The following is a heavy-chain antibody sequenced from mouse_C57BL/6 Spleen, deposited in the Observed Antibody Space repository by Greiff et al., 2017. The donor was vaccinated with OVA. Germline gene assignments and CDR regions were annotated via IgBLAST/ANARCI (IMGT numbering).Heavy chain of an antibody. V-gene: IGHV1-81*01. Sequence: VKLQESGAELARPGASVKLSCKASGYTFTSYGISWVKQRTGQGLEWIGEIYPRSGNTYYNEKFKGKATLTADKSSSTAYMELRSLTSEDSAVYFCARRVYDGYYDVWGTGTTVTVSS. CDR3: ARRVYDGYYDV. CDR1: GYTFTSYG. CDR2: IYPRSGNT. J-gene: IGHJ1*03. D-gene: IGHD2-3*01.